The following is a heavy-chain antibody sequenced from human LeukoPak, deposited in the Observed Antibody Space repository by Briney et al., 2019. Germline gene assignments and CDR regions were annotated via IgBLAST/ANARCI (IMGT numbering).Heavy chain of an antibody. J-gene: IGHJ4*02. CDR1: GGSISSYY. Sequence: SETLSLTCTVSGGSISSYYWSWIRQPPGKGLEWIGYIYYSGSTNYNPSLKSRVTISVDTSKNQFSLKLRSMTAADTAVDYCARHLHDYGSGSYRSYFDYWGQGTLVSVSS. V-gene: IGHV4-59*08. CDR3: ARHLHDYGSGSYRSYFDY. D-gene: IGHD3-10*01. CDR2: IYYSGST.